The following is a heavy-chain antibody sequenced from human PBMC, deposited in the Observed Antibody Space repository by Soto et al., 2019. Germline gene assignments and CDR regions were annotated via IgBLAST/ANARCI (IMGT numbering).Heavy chain of an antibody. J-gene: IGHJ1*01. Sequence: PGGSLRLSCAASGFTFSSFGMHWVRQAPGKGLEWVALISYDGGNKYYADSVKGRFTISRDNPKNTLYLQMNSLRADDTAVYFCAKNYHDPVGSDGIDHWGQGNLVTVSS. CDR3: AKNYHDPVGSDGIDH. CDR2: ISYDGGNK. D-gene: IGHD1-7*01. CDR1: GFTFSSFG. V-gene: IGHV3-30*18.